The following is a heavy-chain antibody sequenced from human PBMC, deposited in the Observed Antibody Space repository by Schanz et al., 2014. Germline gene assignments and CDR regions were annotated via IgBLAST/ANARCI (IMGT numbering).Heavy chain of an antibody. V-gene: IGHV1-8*01. CDR3: ARGLVRYFAY. J-gene: IGHJ4*02. CDR1: GYTFTSYY. Sequence: QVQLVQSGAEVKKPGASVKVSCKASGYTFTSYYMYWVRQAPGQGLEWMGWMNPNSGNTGYAQKFQGGVTMTRNTSISTAYMELSSLRSEDTAVYYCARGLVRYFAYWGQGTLVTVSS. CDR2: MNPNSGNT. D-gene: IGHD2-8*02.